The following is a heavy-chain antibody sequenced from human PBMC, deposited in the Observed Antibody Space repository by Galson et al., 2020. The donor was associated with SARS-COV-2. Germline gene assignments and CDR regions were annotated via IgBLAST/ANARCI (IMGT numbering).Heavy chain of an antibody. CDR3: ARETIAAAGNYYYYGMDV. CDR2: IKQDGSEK. V-gene: IGHV3-7*05. D-gene: IGHD6-13*01. CDR1: GFTFSSYW. Sequence: GESLKISCAASGFTFSSYWMSWVRQAPGKGLEWVANIKQDGSEKYYVDSVKGRFTISRDNAKNSLYLQMNSLRAEDTAVYYCARETIAAAGNYYYYGMDVWGQGTTVTVSS. J-gene: IGHJ6*02.